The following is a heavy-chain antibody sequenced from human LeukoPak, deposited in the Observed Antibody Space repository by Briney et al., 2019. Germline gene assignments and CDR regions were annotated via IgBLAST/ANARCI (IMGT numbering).Heavy chain of an antibody. J-gene: IGHJ5*02. CDR2: ISAYNGNT. Sequence: ASVKVSCKASGYTFTSYSISWVRQAPGQGLEWMGWISAYNGNTNYAQKLQGRVTMTTDTSTSTAYMELRSLRSDDTAVYYCARDRGYSSQTWWFDPWGQGTLVTVSS. CDR1: GYTFTSYS. D-gene: IGHD6-13*01. CDR3: ARDRGYSSQTWWFDP. V-gene: IGHV1-18*01.